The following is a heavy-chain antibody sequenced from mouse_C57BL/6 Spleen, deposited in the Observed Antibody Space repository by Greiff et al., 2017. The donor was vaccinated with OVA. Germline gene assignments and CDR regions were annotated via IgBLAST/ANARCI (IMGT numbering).Heavy chain of an antibody. D-gene: IGHD2-4*01. V-gene: IGHV2-2*01. CDR3: ARFYDDDMAWYAY. J-gene: IGHJ3*01. CDR2: IWRGGST. CDR1: GFSFTSYG. Sequence: QVQLQQSGPGLVQPSQSLSITCTVSGFSFTSYGVHWVRQSPGQGLEWLGVIWRGGSTDYNAAFISRLSISKDNSKSQVFFKMNSLQADDTAIYYCARFYDDDMAWYAYWGQGTLVTVSA.